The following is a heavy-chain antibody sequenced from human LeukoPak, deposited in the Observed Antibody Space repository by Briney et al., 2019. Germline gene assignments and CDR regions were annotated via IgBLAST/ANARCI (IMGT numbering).Heavy chain of an antibody. Sequence: SETLSLTCSVSGGSISSYYRSWIRQPPGNGLEWIGYVSTNGNTNYNPSLKGRVTISVDTSKNQFSLKVSSVTAAETAVYYCAKYCSGEMCLDNWGQGTLVTVSS. V-gene: IGHV4-4*08. CDR3: AKYCSGEMCLDN. CDR2: VSTNGNT. CDR1: GGSISSYY. D-gene: IGHD2-15*01. J-gene: IGHJ4*02.